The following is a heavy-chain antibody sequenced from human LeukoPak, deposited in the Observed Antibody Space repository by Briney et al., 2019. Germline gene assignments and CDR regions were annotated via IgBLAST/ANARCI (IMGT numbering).Heavy chain of an antibody. CDR3: ARDQDGGKYYYESSGYSH. Sequence: NPGESLRLSCAASGFTFSSYGLNWVRQAPGKGLEWVPTISSGGHIYYEDSVKGRFTISRDNAKNSLYLQMNSLRAEDTAVYYCARDQDGGKYYYESSGYSHWGQGILVTVSS. D-gene: IGHD3-22*01. CDR2: ISSGGHI. V-gene: IGHV3-21*01. J-gene: IGHJ4*02. CDR1: GFTFSSYG.